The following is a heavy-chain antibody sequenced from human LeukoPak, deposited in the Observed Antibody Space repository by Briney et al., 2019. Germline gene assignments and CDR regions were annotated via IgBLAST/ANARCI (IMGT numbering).Heavy chain of an antibody. J-gene: IGHJ4*02. D-gene: IGHD1-26*01. CDR3: ARERGRGRDSPWFDY. V-gene: IGHV3-53*01. CDR2: IYSDGST. CDR1: GFIVSGDF. Sequence: GGSLRLSCAASGFIVSGDFMSWVRQAPGKGLEWVSVIYSDGSTYYADSVKGRFTISRDNSKSTLDLQMTGLRAEDTAVYYCARERGRGRDSPWFDYWGQGTLVTVSS.